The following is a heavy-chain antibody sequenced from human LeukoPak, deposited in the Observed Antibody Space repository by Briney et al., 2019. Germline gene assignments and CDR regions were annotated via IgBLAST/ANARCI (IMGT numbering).Heavy chain of an antibody. D-gene: IGHD5-24*01. CDR2: ISGSGGST. CDR1: GFTFSSYA. Sequence: PGGSLRLSCATSGFTFSSYAMSWVRQAPGKGLEWVSAISGSGGSTYYADSVKGRFTISRDNSKNTLYLQMNSLRAEDTAVYYCARQDGYNQPSPYYYYGMDVWGQGTTVTVSS. V-gene: IGHV3-23*01. CDR3: ARQDGYNQPSPYYYYGMDV. J-gene: IGHJ6*02.